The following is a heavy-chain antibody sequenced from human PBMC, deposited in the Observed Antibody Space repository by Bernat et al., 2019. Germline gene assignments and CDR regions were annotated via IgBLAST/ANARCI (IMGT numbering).Heavy chain of an antibody. CDR1: GFTFSSYA. D-gene: IGHD4-17*01. V-gene: IGHV3-23*01. Sequence: EVQLLESGGGLVQPGGSLRLSCAASGFTFSSYAMSWVRQAPGKGLEWVSAISGSGGSTYYADSVKGRFTISRDNSKNTLYLQMNSLRAEDTAVYYCAKGRPYGDFPSYYYYGMDVWGQGTTVTVSS. CDR2: ISGSGGST. CDR3: AKGRPYGDFPSYYYYGMDV. J-gene: IGHJ6*02.